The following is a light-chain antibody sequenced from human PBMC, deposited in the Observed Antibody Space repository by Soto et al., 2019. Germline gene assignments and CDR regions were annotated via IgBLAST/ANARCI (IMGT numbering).Light chain of an antibody. CDR1: SSDVGSYNR. CDR2: EVS. V-gene: IGLV2-18*01. Sequence: QSVLTQPPSVSGSPGQSVTISCTGTSSDVGSYNRVSWYQQPPGTAPKLMIYEVSNRPSGVPDRFSGSKCGNTASVTISGRQAEDEADYYCSLYTSSSTLYVFGTGTKLTVL. J-gene: IGLJ1*01. CDR3: SLYTSSSTLYV.